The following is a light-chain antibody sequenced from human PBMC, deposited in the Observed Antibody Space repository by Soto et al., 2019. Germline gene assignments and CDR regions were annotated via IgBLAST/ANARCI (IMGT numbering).Light chain of an antibody. J-gene: IGLJ3*02. CDR2: EVD. CDR1: SSDVGAYNY. Sequence: QSVLTQPASVSGSPGQSISISCTGSSSDVGAYNYVAWYQQKPGKAPKLLIYEVDNRPSGISHRFSGSKSGNTASLTISGLHTEDEADYYCSSYTVINTAVFGGGTKLTGL. CDR3: SSYTVINTAV. V-gene: IGLV2-14*01.